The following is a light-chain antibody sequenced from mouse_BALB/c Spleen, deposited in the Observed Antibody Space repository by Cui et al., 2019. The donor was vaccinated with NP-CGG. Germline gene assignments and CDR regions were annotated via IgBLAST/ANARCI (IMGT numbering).Light chain of an antibody. V-gene: IGLV1*01. CDR3: ALWYSNHWV. J-gene: IGLJ1*01. CDR2: GTN. CDR1: TGAVTTSNY. Sequence: QAVVTQESALTTSPGETVTLTCRSNTGAVTTSNYANWVQEKPDHLFTGLTGGTNNRAPGVPARFSGSLIRDKAALTITGAQTEDEAIYFCALWYSNHWVFGGGTKLTVL.